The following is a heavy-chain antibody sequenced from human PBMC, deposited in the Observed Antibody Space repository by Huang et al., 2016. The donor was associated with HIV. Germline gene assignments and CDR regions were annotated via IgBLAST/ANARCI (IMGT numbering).Heavy chain of an antibody. V-gene: IGHV4-61*09. CDR1: GGSISSGNYY. CDR2: IYTSGTT. J-gene: IGHJ3*02. Sequence: QVQLQESGPGLVKPSQTLSLTCSVSGGSISSGNYYWSGIRQPAGKGLEWIGHIYTSGTTSYSSSPKSRVTISVATSKNQFSLKLSSVTAADTAVYYCARLTGYSTFDIWGHGTVVTVSS. D-gene: IGHD3-9*01. CDR3: ARLTGYSTFDI.